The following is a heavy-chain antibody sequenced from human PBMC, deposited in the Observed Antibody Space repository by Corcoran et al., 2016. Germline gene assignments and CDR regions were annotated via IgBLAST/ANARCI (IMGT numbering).Heavy chain of an antibody. J-gene: IGHJ4*02. CDR2: INPSGGSK. Sequence: QVQLVESGAEVKKPGASVKVSCKASGYTFTSYYMHWVRQAPGQGLEWMGIINPSGGSKSYAQKLQGRVTMTKDTSTSTVYMELNSLRSEDTAVYYCARGSDFWSGYQSYFDYGGQGTLVTVSS. V-gene: IGHV1-46*01. CDR3: ARGSDFWSGYQSYFDY. D-gene: IGHD3-3*01. CDR1: GYTFTSYY.